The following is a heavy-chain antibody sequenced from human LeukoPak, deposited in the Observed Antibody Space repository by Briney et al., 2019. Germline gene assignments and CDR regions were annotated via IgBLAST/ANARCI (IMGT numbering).Heavy chain of an antibody. D-gene: IGHD1-26*01. J-gene: IGHJ6*03. V-gene: IGHV1-69*05. CDR2: IIPIFGTA. CDR3: AGGHSGSYFPSRQVLRYYMDV. Sequence: SVKVSCKASGGTFSSYAISWVRQAPGQGLEWMGGIIPIFGTANYAQKFQGRVTITTDESTSTAYMELSSLRSEDTAVYYCAGGHSGSYFPSRQVLRYYMDVWGKGTTVAVSS. CDR1: GGTFSSYA.